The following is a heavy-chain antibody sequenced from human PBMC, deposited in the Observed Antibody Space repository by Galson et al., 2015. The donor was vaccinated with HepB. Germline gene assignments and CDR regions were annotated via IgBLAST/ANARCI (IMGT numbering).Heavy chain of an antibody. D-gene: IGHD7-27*01. CDR3: ARVDQTGEDWYFDL. CDR2: ISAYNGNT. Sequence: SVKVSCRASGYTFTSYGISWVRQAPGQGLEWMGWISAYNGNTNYAQKLQGRVTMTTDTSTSTAYMELRSLRSDDTAVYYCARVDQTGEDWYFDLWGRGTLVTVSS. CDR1: GYTFTSYG. J-gene: IGHJ2*01. V-gene: IGHV1-18*04.